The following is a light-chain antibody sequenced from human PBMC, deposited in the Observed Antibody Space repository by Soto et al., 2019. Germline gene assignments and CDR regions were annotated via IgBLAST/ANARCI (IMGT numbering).Light chain of an antibody. CDR3: QQYNVYWA. CDR1: QSVSSN. Sequence: EIVMAQSPATLSVSPGERATLSCRASQSVSSNLAWYQQKPGQAPRLLIYGASTRATGIPARFSGSRSGTEFALAISSLHSEDFAVYFCQQYNVYWAVGQGTKVEIK. V-gene: IGKV3-15*01. J-gene: IGKJ1*01. CDR2: GAS.